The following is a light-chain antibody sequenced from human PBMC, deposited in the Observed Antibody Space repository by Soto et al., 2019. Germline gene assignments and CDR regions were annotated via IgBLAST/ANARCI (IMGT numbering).Light chain of an antibody. CDR3: QQYNSYSPR. J-gene: IGKJ1*01. Sequence: DIQMTQSPSTLSASVGDRVTITCRASQSISSWLAWYQQKPGKAPKLLIYEASSVESGVPSRFSGSGSGTEFTLTISSLQPDEFATYYCQQYNSYSPRFGQGTKVEIK. CDR2: EAS. CDR1: QSISSW. V-gene: IGKV1-5*01.